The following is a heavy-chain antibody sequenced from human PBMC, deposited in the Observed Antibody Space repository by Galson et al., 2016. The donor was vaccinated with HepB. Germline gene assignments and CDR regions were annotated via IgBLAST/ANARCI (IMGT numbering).Heavy chain of an antibody. D-gene: IGHD6-19*01. V-gene: IGHV4-39*01. Sequence: SETLSLTCTVSSGSISSHDYYWGWIRQAPGKGLEWIGSIYYSGARYYNPSLKSRVIISINTSSNQFSLRLSSVTAADTAVYYCARHLSSGWFFGLDYWGQGALVTVSS. CDR1: SGSISSHDYY. CDR2: IYYSGAR. CDR3: ARHLSSGWFFGLDY. J-gene: IGHJ4*02.